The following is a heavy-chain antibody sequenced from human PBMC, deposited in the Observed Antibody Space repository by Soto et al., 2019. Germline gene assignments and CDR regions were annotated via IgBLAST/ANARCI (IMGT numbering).Heavy chain of an antibody. CDR2: IYYSGST. Sequence: LSLTFTVSGGSISSSSYYWGWMRQPPGKGLEWIGSIYYSGSTYYNPSLKSRVTISVDTSKNQFSLKLSSVTAADTAVYYCARFGYVNTAVVYYFDYWGQGTLVTVSS. D-gene: IGHD5-18*01. J-gene: IGHJ4*02. CDR1: GGSISSSSYY. CDR3: ARFGYVNTAVVYYFDY. V-gene: IGHV4-39*01.